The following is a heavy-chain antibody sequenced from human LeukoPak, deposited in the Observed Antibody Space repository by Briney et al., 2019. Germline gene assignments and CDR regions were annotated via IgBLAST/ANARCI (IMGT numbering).Heavy chain of an antibody. Sequence: PSETLSLTCTVSGGSISSGGYYWSWIRQPPGKGLEWIGYIYHSGSTYYNPSLKSRVTISVDRSKNQFSLKLSSVTAADTAVYYCAREARAGHYYFDYWGQGTLVTVSS. J-gene: IGHJ4*02. V-gene: IGHV4-30-2*01. CDR1: GGSISSGGYY. CDR3: AREARAGHYYFDY. CDR2: IYHSGST.